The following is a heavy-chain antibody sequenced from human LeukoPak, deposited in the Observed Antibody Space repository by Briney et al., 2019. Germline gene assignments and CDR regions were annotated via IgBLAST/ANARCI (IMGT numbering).Heavy chain of an antibody. D-gene: IGHD1-7*01. CDR2: IYYSGST. V-gene: IGHV4-39*01. Sequence: SETLSLTCTVSGGSISSGSYYWVWIRQPPGKGLEWIGSIYYSGSTYYNPFLKSRVTISVDTSKNQFSLKLSSVTAADTAVYYCARSRWNSGGWFDPWGQGTLVTVSS. CDR1: GGSISSGSYY. CDR3: ARSRWNSGGWFDP. J-gene: IGHJ5*02.